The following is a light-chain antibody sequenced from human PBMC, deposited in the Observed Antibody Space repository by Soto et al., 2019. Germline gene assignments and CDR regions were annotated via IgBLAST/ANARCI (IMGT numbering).Light chain of an antibody. CDR2: EVS. CDR1: SSDIGGYNY. V-gene: IGLV2-14*01. J-gene: IGLJ2*01. CDR3: NSFSSSDTPVV. Sequence: QSVLTQPASVSGSPGQSITISCTGTSSDIGGYNYVSWYQQHPGKAPKLIIYEVSSGPSGISGRFSGSKSGNTASLTISGLQAEDEADYYCNSFSSSDTPVVFGGGTKVTVL.